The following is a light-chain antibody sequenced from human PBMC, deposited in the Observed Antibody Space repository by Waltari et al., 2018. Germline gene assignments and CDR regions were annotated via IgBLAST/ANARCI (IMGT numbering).Light chain of an antibody. J-gene: IGKJ3*01. Sequence: ELVMTSSPATLSVSPGERATLPCRASQSVSSNLAWNQQKPGQAPRLLIYGASTRATGIPARFSGSGSGTEFTLTISSLQSEDFAVYYCQQYNNWPLTFGPGTKVDIK. CDR1: QSVSSN. V-gene: IGKV3-15*01. CDR2: GAS. CDR3: QQYNNWPLT.